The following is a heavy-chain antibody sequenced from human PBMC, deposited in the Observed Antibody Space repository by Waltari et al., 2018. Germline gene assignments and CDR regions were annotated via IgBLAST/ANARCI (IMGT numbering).Heavy chain of an antibody. CDR1: GFTFSSDS. J-gene: IGHJ4*02. D-gene: IGHD3-22*01. CDR3: AREGDYYDSSGSYY. Sequence: EVQWVESGGGLVQPGGSLRLSCAASGFTFSSDSMHWVRQAPGKGLELVSYISSSSSTIYYADSVKGRFTISRDNAKNSLYLQMNSLRAEDTAVYYCAREGDYYDSSGSYYWGQGTLVTVSS. CDR2: ISSSSSTI. V-gene: IGHV3-48*01.